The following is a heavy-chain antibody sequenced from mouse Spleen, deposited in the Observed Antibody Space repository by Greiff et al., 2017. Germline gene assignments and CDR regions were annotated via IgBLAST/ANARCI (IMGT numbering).Heavy chain of an antibody. CDR3: ARGNYGPDGGSLFAY. Sequence: EVKLMESGGGLVKPGGSLKLSCAASGFTFSDYYMYWVRQTPEKRLEWVATISDGGSYTYYPDSVKGRFTISRDNAKNNLYLQMSSLKSEDTAMYYCARGNYGPDGGSLFAYWGQGTLVTVSA. V-gene: IGHV5-4*02. CDR2: ISDGGSYT. CDR1: GFTFSDYY. D-gene: IGHD1-1*02. J-gene: IGHJ3*01.